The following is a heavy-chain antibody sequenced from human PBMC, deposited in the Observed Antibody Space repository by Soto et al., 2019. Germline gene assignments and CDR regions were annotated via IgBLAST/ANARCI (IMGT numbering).Heavy chain of an antibody. J-gene: IGHJ4*02. D-gene: IGHD3-22*01. V-gene: IGHV3-53*02. CDR3: ARERPYDSSGHFDY. CDR2: IYSGGST. CDR1: GFTVSSNY. Sequence: EVQLVETGGGLIQPGGSLRLSCAASGFTVSSNYMSWVRQAPGKGLEWVSVIYSGGSTYYADSVKGRFTISRDNSKNTLYLQMNSLRAEDTAVYYCARERPYDSSGHFDYWGQGTLVTVSS.